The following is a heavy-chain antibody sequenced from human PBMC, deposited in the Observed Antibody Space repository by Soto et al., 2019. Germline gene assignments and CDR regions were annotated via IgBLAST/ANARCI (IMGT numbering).Heavy chain of an antibody. CDR2: IYYSGST. Sequence: QLQLQESGPGLVKPSETLSLTCTVSGGSISSSSYYWGWIRQPPGKGLEWIGSIYYSGSTYYNPSLKSRVTIPVDTSKNQFSRKLSSVTAADTAVYYCARQVDGAAAQRWFDPWGQGTLVTVSS. V-gene: IGHV4-39*01. D-gene: IGHD6-13*01. CDR1: GGSISSSSYY. CDR3: ARQVDGAAAQRWFDP. J-gene: IGHJ5*02.